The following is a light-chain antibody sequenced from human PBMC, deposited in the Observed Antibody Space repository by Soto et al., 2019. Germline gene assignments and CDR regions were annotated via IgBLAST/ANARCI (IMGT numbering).Light chain of an antibody. CDR2: KAS. Sequence: DLQMTQSPSTLSASVGDRVTITCRASQSVGSWLAWYQQKPGKAPKLLIYKASSLESGVPSRFSGSGSGTEFSLTISSLQPDDFESYHCQKYGSSSPWTFGQGTKVEIK. V-gene: IGKV1-5*03. CDR1: QSVGSW. CDR3: QKYGSSSPWT. J-gene: IGKJ1*01.